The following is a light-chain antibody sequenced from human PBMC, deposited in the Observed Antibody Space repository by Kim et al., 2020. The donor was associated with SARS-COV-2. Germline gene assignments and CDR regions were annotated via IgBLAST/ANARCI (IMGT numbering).Light chain of an antibody. Sequence: SSELTQDPAVSVALGQTVRITCQGDSLRNYYASWYQQKPGQAPVLVIFGKNNRPSGIPDRFSGSSSGITASLTITGAQAEDEADYYCNSRDSSGHHRVFG. CDR2: GKN. CDR1: SLRNYY. V-gene: IGLV3-19*01. J-gene: IGLJ3*02. CDR3: NSRDSSGHHRV.